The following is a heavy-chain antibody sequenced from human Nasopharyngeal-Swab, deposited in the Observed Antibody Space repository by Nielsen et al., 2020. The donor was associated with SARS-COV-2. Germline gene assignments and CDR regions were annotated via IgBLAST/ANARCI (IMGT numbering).Heavy chain of an antibody. CDR2: INAGNGNT. CDR3: AGGDIVVVPAKGNWFDP. Sequence: ASVKVSCKASGYTFTSYAMHWVRQAPGQRLEWMGWINAGNGNTKYSQKFQGRVTITRDTSASTAYMELSSLRSEDTAVYYCAGGDIVVVPAKGNWFDPWGQGTLVTVSS. D-gene: IGHD2-2*01. J-gene: IGHJ5*02. V-gene: IGHV1-3*01. CDR1: GYTFTSYA.